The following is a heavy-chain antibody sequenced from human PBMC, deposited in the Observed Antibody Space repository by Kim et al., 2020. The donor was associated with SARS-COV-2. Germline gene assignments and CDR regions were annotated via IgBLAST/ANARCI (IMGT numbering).Heavy chain of an antibody. D-gene: IGHD2-21*02. CDR3: AKAVTVTAWGFDF. V-gene: IGHV3-23*01. J-gene: IGHJ4*02. CDR1: GFTFSNFA. CDR2: ISAGGAT. Sequence: GGSLRLSCAASGFTFSNFAMTWVRQVPGKGLEWVSGISAGGATYYADSVKGRFTISRDNSKNSLYLQMDSLTGDDTALYYCAKAVTVTAWGFDFWGQGTL.